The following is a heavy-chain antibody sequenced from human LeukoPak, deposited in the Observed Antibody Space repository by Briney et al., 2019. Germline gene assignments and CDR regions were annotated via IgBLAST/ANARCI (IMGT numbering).Heavy chain of an antibody. J-gene: IGHJ4*02. D-gene: IGHD3-10*01. CDR3: AKDYYGSGTYYFDY. Sequence: GRSLRLSCAASGFTFSSYGMHWVRQAPGKGLEWVAVISYDGSNKYYADSVKGRFTISRDNSKNTLYLQMNSLRAEDTALYYCAKDYYGSGTYYFDYWGRGALVTVSS. CDR1: GFTFSSYG. V-gene: IGHV3-30*18. CDR2: ISYDGSNK.